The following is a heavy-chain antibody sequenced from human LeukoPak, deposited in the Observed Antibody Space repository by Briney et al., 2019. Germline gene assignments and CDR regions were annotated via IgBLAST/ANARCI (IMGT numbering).Heavy chain of an antibody. D-gene: IGHD5-24*01. CDR3: ARGGYNSGLDY. J-gene: IGHJ4*02. CDR1: GFTVSSKY. Sequence: PGGSLRLSCAASGFTVSSKYMSWVRQAPGKGLEWVSVIYSGGSIYFADSVKGRFTISRDNSKNTLYLQMNSLRAEDTAVYYCARGGYNSGLDYWGQGTLVTVSS. V-gene: IGHV3-66*01. CDR2: IYSGGSI.